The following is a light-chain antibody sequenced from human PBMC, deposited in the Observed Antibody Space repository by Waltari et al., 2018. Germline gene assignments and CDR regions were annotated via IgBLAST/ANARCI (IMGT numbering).Light chain of an antibody. CDR1: QSVSRA. CDR3: QEYVTLPAT. CDR2: GAS. Sequence: EIVLTQSPGTLSLSRGESATLSCRASQSVSRALAWYQQKPGQAPRLLIYGASSRATGIPDRFSGSGSGTDFSLTISRLEPEDFAVYYCQEYVTLPATFGQGTKVEI. V-gene: IGKV3-20*01. J-gene: IGKJ1*01.